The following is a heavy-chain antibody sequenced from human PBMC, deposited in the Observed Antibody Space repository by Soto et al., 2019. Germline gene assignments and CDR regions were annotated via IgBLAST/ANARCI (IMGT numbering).Heavy chain of an antibody. CDR2: IYYSGST. V-gene: IGHV4-39*02. CDR1: GGSISSSSYY. D-gene: IGHD2-2*01. CDR3: AREGSSTSCYYNYYDGMDV. Sequence: LSDTCTISGGSISSSSYYWGWIRQPPGKGLEWIGSIYYSGSTYYNPSLKSRVTISVDTSKNQFSLKLSSVTAADTAVYYCAREGSSTSCYYNYYDGMDVWGKGTTVT. J-gene: IGHJ6*04.